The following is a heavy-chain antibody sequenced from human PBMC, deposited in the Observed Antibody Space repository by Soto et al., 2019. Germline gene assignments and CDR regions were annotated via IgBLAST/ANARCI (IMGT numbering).Heavy chain of an antibody. V-gene: IGHV3-74*01. D-gene: IGHD3-10*01. CDR2: INSDGSST. Sequence: GGSLRLSCAASGFTFSSYWMHWVRQAPGKGLVWVSRINSDGSSTSYADSVKGRFTISRDNAKNTLYLQMNSLRAEDTAVYYCARVTGLLWFGEADPWGQGTLVTVSS. CDR1: GFTFSSYW. J-gene: IGHJ5*02. CDR3: ARVTGLLWFGEADP.